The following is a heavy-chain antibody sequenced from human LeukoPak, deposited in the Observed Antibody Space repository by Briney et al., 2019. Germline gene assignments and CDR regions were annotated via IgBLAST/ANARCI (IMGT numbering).Heavy chain of an antibody. CDR1: GGSIISYY. CDR2: IYYSGST. D-gene: IGHD3-22*01. CDR3: ARDSPHSYYSDSSGYFDY. J-gene: IGHJ4*02. V-gene: IGHV4-59*01. Sequence: PSETLSLTCTVSGGSIISYYWSWIRQPPGKGLEWIGYIYYSGSTNYNPSLKSRVTISLDTSKSQFSLKLSSVTAADTAVYFCARDSPHSYYSDSSGYFDYWGQGTLVTVSS.